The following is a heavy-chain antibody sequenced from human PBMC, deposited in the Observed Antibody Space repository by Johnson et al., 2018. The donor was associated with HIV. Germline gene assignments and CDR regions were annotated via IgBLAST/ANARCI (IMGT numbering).Heavy chain of an antibody. Sequence: VQLVESGGGLVQPGGSLRLSCAASGFTFSSYAMSWVRQAPGKGLEWVSAISGSGGSAYYADSLKGRFTISRDNSKNTLYLQMNSLRAEDTAVYYCAKPGDSYCSGGSCYLDAFDIWGQGTMVTVSS. CDR1: GFTFSSYA. V-gene: IGHV3-23*04. J-gene: IGHJ3*02. CDR3: AKPGDSYCSGGSCYLDAFDI. D-gene: IGHD2-15*01. CDR2: ISGSGGSA.